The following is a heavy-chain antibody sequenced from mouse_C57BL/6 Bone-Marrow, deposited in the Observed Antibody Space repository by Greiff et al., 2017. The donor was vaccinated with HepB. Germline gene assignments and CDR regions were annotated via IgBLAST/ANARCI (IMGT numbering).Heavy chain of an antibody. D-gene: IGHD2-1*01. CDR1: GYAFSSYW. CDR3: ARFYYPYYYAMDY. J-gene: IGHJ4*01. Sequence: QVQLQQSGAELVKPGASVKISCKASGYAFSSYWMNWVKQRPGKGLEWIGQIYPGDGDTNYNGKFKGKATLTAVKSSSTAYMQLSSLTSEDSAVYFCARFYYPYYYAMDYWGQGTSVTVSS. V-gene: IGHV1-80*01. CDR2: IYPGDGDT.